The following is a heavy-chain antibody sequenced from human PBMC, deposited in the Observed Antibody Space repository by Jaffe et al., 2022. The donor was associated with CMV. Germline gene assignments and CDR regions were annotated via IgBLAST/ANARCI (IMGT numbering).Heavy chain of an antibody. V-gene: IGHV3-7*01. J-gene: IGHJ6*02. D-gene: IGHD2-15*01. CDR3: ARDVVVVAAQRYYYYGMDV. CDR1: GFTFSSYW. CDR2: IKQDGSEK. Sequence: EVQLVESGGGLVQPGGSLRLSCAASGFTFSSYWMSWVRQAPGKGLEWVANIKQDGSEKYYVDSVKGRFTISRDNAKNSLYLQMNSLRAEDTAVYYCARDVVVVAAQRYYYYGMDVWGQGTTVTVSS.